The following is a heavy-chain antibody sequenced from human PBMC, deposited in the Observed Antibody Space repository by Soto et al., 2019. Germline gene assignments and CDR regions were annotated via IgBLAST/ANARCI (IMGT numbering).Heavy chain of an antibody. V-gene: IGHV1-24*01. Sequence: ASVKVSCKVSGYTLTELSMHWVRQAPGKGLEWMGGFDPEDGETIYAQKFQGRVTMTEDTSTDTAYMELSSLRSEDTAVYYCATSPEYIVGATNFDYWGQGTLVTVSS. J-gene: IGHJ4*02. D-gene: IGHD1-26*01. CDR1: GYTLTELS. CDR3: ATSPEYIVGATNFDY. CDR2: FDPEDGET.